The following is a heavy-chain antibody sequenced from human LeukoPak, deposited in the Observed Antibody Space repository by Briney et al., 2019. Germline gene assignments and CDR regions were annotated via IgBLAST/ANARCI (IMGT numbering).Heavy chain of an antibody. D-gene: IGHD2-2*02. Sequence: ASVKVSCKASGGTFSSYAISWVRQAPGQGLEWMGWISAYNGNTNYAQKLQGRVTMTTDTSTSTAYMELRSLRSDDTAVYYCARVLGYCSSTSCYTYYFDYWGQGTLVTVSS. CDR3: ARVLGYCSSTSCYTYYFDY. J-gene: IGHJ4*02. CDR1: GGTFSSYA. V-gene: IGHV1-18*01. CDR2: ISAYNGNT.